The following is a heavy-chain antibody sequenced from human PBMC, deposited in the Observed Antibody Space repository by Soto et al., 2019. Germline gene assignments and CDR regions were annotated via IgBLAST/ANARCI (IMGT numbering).Heavy chain of an antibody. V-gene: IGHV1-3*01. CDR2: INAGNGNT. CDR1: GYTFTSYA. CDR3: ARGPDPFHSDQITIFGVVITNSEYFQH. Sequence: ASVKVSCKASGYTFTSYAMHWVRQAPGQRLEWMGWINAGNGNTKYSQKFQGRVTITRDTSASTAYMELSSLRSEDTAVYYCARGPDPFHSDQITIFGVVITNSEYFQHWGQGTLVTVSS. D-gene: IGHD3-3*01. J-gene: IGHJ1*01.